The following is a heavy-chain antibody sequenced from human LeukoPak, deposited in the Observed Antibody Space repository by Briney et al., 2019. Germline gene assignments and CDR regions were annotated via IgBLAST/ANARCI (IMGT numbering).Heavy chain of an antibody. J-gene: IGHJ6*03. D-gene: IGHD3-3*01. Sequence: GASVKVSCKASGYTFTSYGINWVRQATGQGLEWMGWMNPNSGNTGYAQKFQGRVTMTRNTSISTAYMELSSLRSEDTAVYYCARGPPSYDFWSGYYRPNSPTPVGQVPDYYYYYMDVWGKGTTVTVSS. V-gene: IGHV1-8*01. CDR1: GYTFTSYG. CDR2: MNPNSGNT. CDR3: ARGPPSYDFWSGYYRPNSPTPVGQVPDYYYYYMDV.